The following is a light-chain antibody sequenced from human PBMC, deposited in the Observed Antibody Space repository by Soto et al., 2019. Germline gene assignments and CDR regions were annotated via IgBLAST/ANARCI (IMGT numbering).Light chain of an antibody. CDR3: CSYAGSSTSVV. CDR1: SSDVGSYNL. CDR2: EGS. Sequence: QSALTQPASVSGSPGQSITISCTGTSSDVGSYNLVSWYQQHPGKAPKLMIYEGSKRPSGVSNRFSGSKSGNTASLTISGLQAAAVADYYCCSYAGSSTSVVFGGGTKLTVL. J-gene: IGLJ2*01. V-gene: IGLV2-23*01.